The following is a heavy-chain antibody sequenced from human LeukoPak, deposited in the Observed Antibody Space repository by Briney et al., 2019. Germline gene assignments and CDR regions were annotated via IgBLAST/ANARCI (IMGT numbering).Heavy chain of an antibody. Sequence: SGRSLRLSCAASGFTFSGYGMHWVRQAPGKGLEWVALIWSDDRNKYYADSVKGQFTISRDNSKNTLYLQMNSLRAEDTAVYYCARDYGGDAGLDSWGQGTLVTVSS. V-gene: IGHV3-33*08. CDR3: ARDYGGDAGLDS. J-gene: IGHJ4*02. CDR1: GFTFSGYG. CDR2: IWSDDRNK. D-gene: IGHD4-23*01.